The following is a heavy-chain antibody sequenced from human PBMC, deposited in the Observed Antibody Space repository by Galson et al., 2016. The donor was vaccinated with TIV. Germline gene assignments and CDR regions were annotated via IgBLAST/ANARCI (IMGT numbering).Heavy chain of an antibody. CDR1: GFTFSSYA. D-gene: IGHD2-15*01. CDR3: AKGTLATCSGVRCYYFDS. CDR2: FSGSPATT. V-gene: IGHV3-23*01. Sequence: SLRLSCAASGFTFSSYAMSWVRRTPGKGLEWVSTFSGSPATTYYADSVKGRFTISRDNSKNTLYLQMNSLRAEDTAQYYCAKGTLATCSGVRCYYFDSWGQGTQVTVSS. J-gene: IGHJ4*02.